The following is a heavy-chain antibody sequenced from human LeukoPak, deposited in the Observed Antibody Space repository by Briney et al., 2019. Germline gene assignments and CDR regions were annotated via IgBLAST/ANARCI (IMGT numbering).Heavy chain of an antibody. V-gene: IGHV4-30-4*01. D-gene: IGHD2-15*01. Sequence: SETLTLTCTVSGGSISRGDYYWSRIRQPPGKGLVWIGYIYYSGSTYYNPSLKSRVTISVDTSKNQFSLKLSSVPAADTAVYYCARVQRYCSGGSCYGGGYFDYWGQGTLVTVSS. J-gene: IGHJ4*02. CDR1: GGSISRGDYY. CDR2: IYYSGST. CDR3: ARVQRYCSGGSCYGGGYFDY.